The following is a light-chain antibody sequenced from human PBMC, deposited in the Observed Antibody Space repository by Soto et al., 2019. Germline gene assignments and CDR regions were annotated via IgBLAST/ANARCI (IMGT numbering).Light chain of an antibody. CDR3: LQYSSYPQA. V-gene: IGKV1-17*01. Sequence: DIQMTQSPSSLSASVGDRVTITCRASQGIRNDLGWYQQKPGKGPKRLIYGASSLHSGVPSRFSGSGSGTESIHTISSLQPEDFATYYCLQYSSYPQAFGQGTKLEIK. CDR1: QGIRND. J-gene: IGKJ2*01. CDR2: GAS.